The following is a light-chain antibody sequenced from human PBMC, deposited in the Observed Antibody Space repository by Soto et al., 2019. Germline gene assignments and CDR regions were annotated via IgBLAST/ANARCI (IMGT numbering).Light chain of an antibody. CDR1: SSDVGGYNY. CDR2: EVS. Sequence: QSALTQPASVSGSPGQSITISCTGTSSDVGGYNYVSWYQQHPGKAPKRMIYEVSNRPSGVSNRFSGSKSGNTASLTISGLQAEDEADYYFSSYTSSRIDYVFGTGTKLTVL. V-gene: IGLV2-14*01. J-gene: IGLJ1*01. CDR3: SSYTSSRIDYV.